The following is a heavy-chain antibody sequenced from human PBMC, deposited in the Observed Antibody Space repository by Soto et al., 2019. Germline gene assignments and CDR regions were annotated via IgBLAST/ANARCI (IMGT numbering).Heavy chain of an antibody. CDR2: ISSSSSYT. Sequence: GGSLRLSCAASGFTFSDYYMSWIRQAPGKGLEWVSYISSSSSYTNYADSVKGRFTISRDNAKNSLYLQMNSLRAEDTAVYYCARTLFVGATNCYFDYWGQGTLVTVSS. D-gene: IGHD1-26*01. CDR1: GFTFSDYY. V-gene: IGHV3-11*06. CDR3: ARTLFVGATNCYFDY. J-gene: IGHJ4*02.